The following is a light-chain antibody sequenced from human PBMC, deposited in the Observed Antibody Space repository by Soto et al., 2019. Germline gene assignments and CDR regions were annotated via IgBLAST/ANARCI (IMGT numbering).Light chain of an antibody. J-gene: IGKJ1*01. V-gene: IGKV3-20*01. CDR3: QHYGVSPRT. Sequence: EIVLTQSPGTLSLSPGESGTLSCRASQSLGTNFLAWFQQKPGQAPRLLIYGASTRATGIPDRFSGSGSGTDFPITITRLEPEDSAVDYCQHYGVSPRTFGQGTKVQIK. CDR2: GAS. CDR1: QSLGTNF.